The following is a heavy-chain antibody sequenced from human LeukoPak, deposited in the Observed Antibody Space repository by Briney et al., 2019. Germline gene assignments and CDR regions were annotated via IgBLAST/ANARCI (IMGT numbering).Heavy chain of an antibody. J-gene: IGHJ4*02. V-gene: IGHV3-48*04. CDR1: GFTFSSYW. Sequence: PGGSLRLSCAASGFTFSSYWMNWVRQAPGKGLEWVSYISSSGSTIYYADSVKGRFTISRDNAKNSLYLQMNSLRAEDTAVYYCARRDSSGWYSSYFDYWGQGTLVTVSS. CDR3: ARRDSSGWYSSYFDY. CDR2: ISSSGSTI. D-gene: IGHD6-19*01.